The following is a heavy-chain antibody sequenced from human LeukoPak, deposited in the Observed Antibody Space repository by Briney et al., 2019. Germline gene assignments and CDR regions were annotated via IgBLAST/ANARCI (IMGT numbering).Heavy chain of an antibody. CDR3: ARVSGWSQQHFDY. V-gene: IGHV3-48*03. D-gene: IGHD6-19*01. J-gene: IGHJ4*02. CDR1: GFTFSTYE. CDR2: ISSSGYTI. Sequence: GGSLRLSCAASGFTFSTYEMNWVRQAPGKGLEWVSYISSSGYTIYYADSVKGRFTISRDNAKYSLYLQMNSLRAEDTAVYYCARVSGWSQQHFDYWGQGTPVTVSS.